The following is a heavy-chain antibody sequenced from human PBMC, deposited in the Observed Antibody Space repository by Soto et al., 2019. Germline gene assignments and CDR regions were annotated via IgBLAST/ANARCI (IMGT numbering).Heavy chain of an antibody. CDR1: GYSFSDYW. CDR3: AKCVAISISVAANNWFDP. CDR2: IYPGDSDT. D-gene: IGHD6-19*01. J-gene: IGHJ5*02. Sequence: GESLKISCQASGYSFSDYWIGWVRQMPGKGLEWIGIIYPGDSDTRYSPSFQGQVTISADKSTNTAYLQWSSLKASDSAMYYCAKCVAISISVAANNWFDPSGQGTLVTVSS. V-gene: IGHV5-51*01.